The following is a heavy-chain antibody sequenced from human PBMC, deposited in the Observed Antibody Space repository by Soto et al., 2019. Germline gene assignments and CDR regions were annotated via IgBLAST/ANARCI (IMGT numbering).Heavy chain of an antibody. CDR1: GFTFSSYA. V-gene: IGHV3-23*01. CDR3: AKGYSSSWTGGWFDT. CDR2: ISGSGGST. D-gene: IGHD6-13*01. Sequence: EVQLLESGGGLVQPGGSLRLSCAASGFTFSSYAMSWVRQAPGKGLEWVSAISGSGGSTYYADSVKGRFTISRDNSKNTLFLQMNSLRAEDTAIYYCAKGYSSSWTGGWFDTWGQGPLVTVSS. J-gene: IGHJ5*02.